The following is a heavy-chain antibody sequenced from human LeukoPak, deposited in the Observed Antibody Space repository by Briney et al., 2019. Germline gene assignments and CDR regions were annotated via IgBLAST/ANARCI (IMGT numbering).Heavy chain of an antibody. CDR3: ARLVSSGWSDYYYGMDV. D-gene: IGHD6-19*01. J-gene: IGHJ6*02. CDR1: GYSFTSYW. V-gene: IGHV5-51*01. Sequence: GESLKISCKGSGYSFTSYWIGWVRQMPGKALEWMGIIYRGDSDTRYSPSFQGQVTISADKSISTAYLQWSSLKASDTAMYYCARLVSSGWSDYYYGMDVWGQGTTVTVSS. CDR2: IYRGDSDT.